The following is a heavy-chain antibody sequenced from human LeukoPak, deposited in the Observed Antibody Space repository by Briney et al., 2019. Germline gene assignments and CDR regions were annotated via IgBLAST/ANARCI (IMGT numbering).Heavy chain of an antibody. CDR1: GGSISSYY. CDR3: ARDKGVLWFGDAFDI. V-gene: IGHV4-59*01. J-gene: IGHJ3*02. D-gene: IGHD3-10*01. CDR2: IYYSGST. Sequence: PSETLSLTCTVSGGSISSYYWSWIRQPPGKGLEWIGYIYYSGSTNYNPSLKSRVTISVDTSKNQFSLKLSSVTAADTAVYYCARDKGVLWFGDAFDIWGQGTMVTVSS.